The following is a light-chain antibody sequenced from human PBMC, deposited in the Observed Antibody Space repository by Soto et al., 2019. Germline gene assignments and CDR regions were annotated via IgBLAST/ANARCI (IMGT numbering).Light chain of an antibody. V-gene: IGKV1-39*01. CDR2: DVS. Sequence: DIQMTQSPSSLSASVGDRVTITCRASQSISRYLNWYQQKPGKAPKLLMSDVSSLQGGVPSRFSGSGFGTDFTLTVSSLQPEDFATYYCQQNYTVPPTFGQGTKLELK. CDR3: QQNYTVPPT. CDR1: QSISRY. J-gene: IGKJ2*01.